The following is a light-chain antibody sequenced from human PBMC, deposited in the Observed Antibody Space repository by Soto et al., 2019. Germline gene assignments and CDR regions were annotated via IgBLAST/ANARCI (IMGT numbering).Light chain of an antibody. Sequence: DIQMTQSPSSLSASVGDRVTITCRASQSINSNLNWYQQKPGRAPNLLIYAASSLQSGVPSRFSGSGSGTDFTLTISSLQPEDFATYYCQQSYSSSITFGQGTRLEI. CDR3: QQSYSSSIT. V-gene: IGKV1-39*01. CDR2: AAS. CDR1: QSINSN. J-gene: IGKJ5*01.